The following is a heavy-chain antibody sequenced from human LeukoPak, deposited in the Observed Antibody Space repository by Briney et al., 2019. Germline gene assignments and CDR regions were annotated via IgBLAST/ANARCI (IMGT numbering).Heavy chain of an antibody. D-gene: IGHD1-26*01. Sequence: PGGSLRLSCASAFTFSNYWMHWVRQAPGKGLEWVAVISYDGSNKYYADSVKGRFTISRDNSKNTLYLQMNSLRAEDTAVYYCAKEWSYSGSSCLDYWGQGTLVTVSS. V-gene: IGHV3-30*18. CDR2: ISYDGSNK. CDR1: AFTFSNYW. J-gene: IGHJ4*02. CDR3: AKEWSYSGSSCLDY.